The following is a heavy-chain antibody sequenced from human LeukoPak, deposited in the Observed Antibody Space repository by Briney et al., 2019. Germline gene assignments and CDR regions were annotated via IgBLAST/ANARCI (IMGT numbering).Heavy chain of an antibody. CDR2: ISAYNGNT. J-gene: IGHJ5*02. CDR1: GYTFTSYG. V-gene: IGHV1-18*01. Sequence: GASVKVSCKASGYTFTSYGISWVRQAPGQGLEWMGWISAYNGNTNYAQKLQGRVTMTTDTSTSTAYMELRSLRSDDTAVYYCARSEQWLGGHNWFDPWGQGTLVTVSS. D-gene: IGHD6-19*01. CDR3: ARSEQWLGGHNWFDP.